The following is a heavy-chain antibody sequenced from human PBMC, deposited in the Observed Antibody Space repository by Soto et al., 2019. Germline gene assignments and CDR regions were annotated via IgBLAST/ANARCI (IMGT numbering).Heavy chain of an antibody. CDR1: GGSISSYY. J-gene: IGHJ5*02. V-gene: IGHV4-59*01. CDR2: IYYSGST. CDR3: ARDRRGDFWKDWFDP. Sequence: SETLSLTCTVSGGSISSYYWSWIRQPPGKGLEWIGYIYYSGSTNYNPSLKSRVTISVDTSKNQFSLKLSSVTAADTAVYYCARDRRGDFWKDWFDPWGQGTLVTVSS. D-gene: IGHD3-3*01.